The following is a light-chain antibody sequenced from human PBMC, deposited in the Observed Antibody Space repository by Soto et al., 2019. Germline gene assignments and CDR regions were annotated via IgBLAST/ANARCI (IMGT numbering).Light chain of an antibody. J-gene: IGKJ4*01. V-gene: IGKV3-20*01. CDR3: QQYGTSHQLT. Sequence: EIVLTQSPATLSLSPGETATLSCRASQSVSSSYLAWYQQKPGQAPSLLIYGASSRATGIPDRFSGSGSGTDFTLTISRLEPEDFAVYYCQQYGTSHQLTFGGGTKVEIK. CDR1: QSVSSSY. CDR2: GAS.